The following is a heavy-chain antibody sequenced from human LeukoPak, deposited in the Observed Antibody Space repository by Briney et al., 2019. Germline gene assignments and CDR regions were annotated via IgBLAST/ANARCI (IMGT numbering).Heavy chain of an antibody. V-gene: IGHV3-21*04. CDR3: AKAPAFVVVPALYYYMDV. D-gene: IGHD2-2*01. Sequence: GGSLRLSCAASGFTFSSYSLNWVRQAPGKGLEWVSSISSTTTNIFYADSVKGRFTISRDNAKNTLYLQMNSLRAEDTAVYYCAKAPAFVVVPALYYYMDVWGKGTTVTVSS. CDR1: GFTFSSYS. CDR2: ISSTTTNI. J-gene: IGHJ6*03.